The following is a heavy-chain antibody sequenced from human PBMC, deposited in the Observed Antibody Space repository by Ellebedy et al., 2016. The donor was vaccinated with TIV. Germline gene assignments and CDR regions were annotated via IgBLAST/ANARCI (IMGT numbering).Heavy chain of an antibody. CDR1: GFNFGGFV. Sequence: PGGSLRLSCTASGFNFGGFVMHWVRQAPGQGLEWVADIWSDGSKQFYADSVEGRLTISRDNSKNTLYLQMNSLTAEDTALYYCAKDSSTWSFDSWGRGALVTVSS. CDR3: AKDSSTWSFDS. CDR2: IWSDGSKQ. J-gene: IGHJ4*02. V-gene: IGHV3-33*06. D-gene: IGHD2-2*01.